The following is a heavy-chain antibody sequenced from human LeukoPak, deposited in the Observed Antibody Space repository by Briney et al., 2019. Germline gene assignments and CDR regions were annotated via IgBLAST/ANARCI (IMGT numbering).Heavy chain of an antibody. D-gene: IGHD3-3*01. V-gene: IGHV4-38-2*02. CDR1: GYSISSGYY. Sequence: SETLSLTCTVSGYSISSGYYWGWIRPPPGKGLEWIGTIFHSGITYYNPSLKSRVTISVDTSKNQFSLKLSSVTAADTAVYYCASAPDFWSAYGDYWGQGTLVTVSS. J-gene: IGHJ4*02. CDR3: ASAPDFWSAYGDY. CDR2: IFHSGIT.